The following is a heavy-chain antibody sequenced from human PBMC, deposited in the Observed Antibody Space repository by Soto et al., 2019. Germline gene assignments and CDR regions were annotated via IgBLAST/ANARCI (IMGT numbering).Heavy chain of an antibody. Sequence: PGGSLRLSCAASGFTFSTYAMAWVRQAPGKGLEWVSGVSASGLNTDYADSVKGRFTISRDNSKNTLYLQMNSLRAEDTAVYYCARGPHYSNLDYWGQGTLVTVSS. D-gene: IGHD4-4*01. CDR3: ARGPHYSNLDY. CDR1: GFTFSTYA. CDR2: VSASGLNT. J-gene: IGHJ4*02. V-gene: IGHV3-23*01.